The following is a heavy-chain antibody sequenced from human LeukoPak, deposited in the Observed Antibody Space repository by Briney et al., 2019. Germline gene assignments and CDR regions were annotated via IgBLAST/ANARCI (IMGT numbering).Heavy chain of an antibody. CDR1: GLIFSRDG. J-gene: IGHJ4*02. V-gene: IGHV3-30*03. Sequence: GGSLRLSCAASGLIFSRDGIHWVRQAPGKGLEWVAVISDDGNIKYYADSVKGRFTISRDNSKNTLFLQMNSLRAEDTAVYYCARSAFYGGTGYYYDYWGQGALVTVSS. D-gene: IGHD3-22*01. CDR3: ARSAFYGGTGYYYDY. CDR2: ISDDGNIK.